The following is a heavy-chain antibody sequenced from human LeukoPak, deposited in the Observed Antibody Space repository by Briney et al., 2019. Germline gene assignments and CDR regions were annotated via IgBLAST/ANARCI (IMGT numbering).Heavy chain of an antibody. CDR2: LSYDANE. CDR1: GFTFSSYA. V-gene: IGHV3-30-3*01. Sequence: GGSLRLSCAASGFTFSSYAMHWVRQAPGKGLDLEWVTVLSYDANEYYADSVKGRFTISRDISKNTLYLQMNSLRGDDTAVYYCAKANCGGDCYPQPNWFDPWGQGTLVTVSS. CDR3: AKANCGGDCYPQPNWFDP. D-gene: IGHD2-21*01. J-gene: IGHJ5*02.